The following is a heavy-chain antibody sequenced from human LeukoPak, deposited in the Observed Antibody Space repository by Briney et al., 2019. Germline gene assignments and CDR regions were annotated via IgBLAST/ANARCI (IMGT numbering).Heavy chain of an antibody. D-gene: IGHD6-19*01. Sequence: SETLSLTCAVSGGTISIYYWNWIRQPPGKGLEWIGYIHYSGSTKYNPSLKSRVTISVDTSKNQFSLKLSSVTAADTAVYYCARWYSSGWAFDYGGQGTLVTVSS. CDR3: ARWYSSGWAFDY. CDR2: IHYSGST. V-gene: IGHV4-59*08. J-gene: IGHJ4*02. CDR1: GGTISIYY.